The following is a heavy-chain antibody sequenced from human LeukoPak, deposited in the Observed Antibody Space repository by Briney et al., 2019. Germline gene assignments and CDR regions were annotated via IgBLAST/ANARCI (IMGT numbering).Heavy chain of an antibody. Sequence: SETLSLTCAVYGGSFSGYYWSWIRQPPGKGLEWIGEINHSGSTNYNPSLKSRVTISVDTSKNQSSLKLSSVTAADTAVYYCAREGYYYYDYWGQGTLVTVSS. CDR2: INHSGST. D-gene: IGHD3-22*01. V-gene: IGHV4-34*01. J-gene: IGHJ4*02. CDR3: AREGYYYYDY. CDR1: GGSFSGYY.